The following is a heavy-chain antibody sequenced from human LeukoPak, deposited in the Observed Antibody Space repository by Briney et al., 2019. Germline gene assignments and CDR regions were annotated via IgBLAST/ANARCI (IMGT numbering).Heavy chain of an antibody. CDR3: ASQDPDVSRPDAFDI. J-gene: IGHJ3*02. V-gene: IGHV1-69*02. D-gene: IGHD3-10*02. CDR2: IIPTLGVT. CDR1: GGTFSTYT. Sequence: VASVKVSCKISGGTFSTYTITWVRQAPGQGLEWIGRIIPTLGVTNYEHNLQGRITITADNSTNTANLELSSLSSADTAMYYCASQDPDVSRPDAFDIWGQGAMVTVSS.